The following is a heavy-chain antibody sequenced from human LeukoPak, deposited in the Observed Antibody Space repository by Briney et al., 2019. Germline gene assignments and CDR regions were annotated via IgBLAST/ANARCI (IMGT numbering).Heavy chain of an antibody. CDR2: IKSKTDGGTT. CDR1: GFTFSNAW. Sequence: KPGGSLRLSCAASGFTFSNAWMSWVRQAPGKGLEWVGRIKSKTDGGTTDYAAPVKGRFTISRDDSKNTLYLQMNSLKTEDTAVYYCTTDHKLTKMTIVTTSVDYWGQGTLVTVSS. CDR3: TTDHKLTKMTIVTTSVDY. J-gene: IGHJ4*02. D-gene: IGHD4-11*01. V-gene: IGHV3-15*01.